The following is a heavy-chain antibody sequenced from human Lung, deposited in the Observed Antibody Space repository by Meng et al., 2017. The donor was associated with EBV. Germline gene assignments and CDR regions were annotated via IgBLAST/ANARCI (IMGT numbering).Heavy chain of an antibody. D-gene: IGHD2/OR15-2a*01. CDR1: GYTFSTYT. CDR2: ISTNTGTP. CDR3: ARGGNFDP. J-gene: IGHJ5*02. V-gene: IGHV7-4-1*02. Sequence: QVELFPSGSELKKHGASVKVSCKASGYTFSTYTIIWVRQAHGRGLEWMGWISTNTGTPTYTQGFTGRFVFSLDTSVSTAYLQISSLKAEDTAVYYCARGGNFDPWGQGTLVTVSS.